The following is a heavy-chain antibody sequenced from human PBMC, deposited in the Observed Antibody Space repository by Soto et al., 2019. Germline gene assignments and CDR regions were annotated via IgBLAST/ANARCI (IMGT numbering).Heavy chain of an antibody. CDR2: IYHSGST. CDR1: GGSISSGGYS. Sequence: SETLSLTCAVSGGSISSGGYSWSWIRQPPGKGLEWIGYIYHSGSTYYNPSLKSRVTISVDRSKNQFSLKLSSVTAANTAVYYCAREKSYRMDVWGQGTTVTVSS. J-gene: IGHJ6*02. CDR3: AREKSYRMDV. V-gene: IGHV4-30-2*01.